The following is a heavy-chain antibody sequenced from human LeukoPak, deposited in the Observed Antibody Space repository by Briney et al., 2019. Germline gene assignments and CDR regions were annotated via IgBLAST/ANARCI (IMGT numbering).Heavy chain of an antibody. V-gene: IGHV3-30-3*01. CDR1: GFTFSSYA. CDR2: ISYDGSNK. J-gene: IGHJ5*02. D-gene: IGHD6-13*01. Sequence: PGGSLRLSCAASGFTFSSYAMHWVRQAPGKGLEWVAVISYDGSNKYYADSVKGRFTISRDNSKNTLYLQMNSLRAEDTAVYYCARDRRSSSWCHNWFDPWGQGTLVTVSS. CDR3: ARDRRSSSWCHNWFDP.